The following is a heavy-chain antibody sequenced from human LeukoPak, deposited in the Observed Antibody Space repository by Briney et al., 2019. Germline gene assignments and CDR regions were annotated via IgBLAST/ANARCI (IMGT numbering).Heavy chain of an antibody. V-gene: IGHV1-18*01. CDR2: ISCYNGDT. CDR1: GYTFTHHG. CDR3: ARDGGYHDSSGYYHSYYFDY. J-gene: IGHJ4*02. D-gene: IGHD3-22*01. Sequence: AASVKVSCKASGYTFTHHGISWVRQAPGQGLEWMGWISCYNGDTMYAQNVQGRVTMTTETSTRTAYIELRSLRSDDTAMYYCARDGGYHDSSGYYHSYYFDYWGQGTLVTVSS.